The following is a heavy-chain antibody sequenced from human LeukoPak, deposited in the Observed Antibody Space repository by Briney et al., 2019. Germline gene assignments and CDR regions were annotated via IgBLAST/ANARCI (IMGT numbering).Heavy chain of an antibody. J-gene: IGHJ1*01. CDR1: GVSISNYY. D-gene: IGHD6-19*01. CDR2: IYYSGST. V-gene: IGHV4-59*01. Sequence: PSETLSLTCTVSGVSISNYYWSWIRQPPGKGLECIGYIYYSGSTNFNPSLKSRVTMSVDTSKNQFSLNLSSVTAADTAVYYCARREVVAGAEYFQHWGQGTLVTVSS. CDR3: ARREVVAGAEYFQH.